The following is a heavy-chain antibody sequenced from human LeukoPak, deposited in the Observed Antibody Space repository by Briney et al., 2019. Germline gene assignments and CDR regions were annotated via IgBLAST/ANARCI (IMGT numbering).Heavy chain of an antibody. D-gene: IGHD4-17*01. V-gene: IGHV4-30-2*01. CDR3: AGDTGFYGDYGMDV. CDR1: GGSISSGGYS. J-gene: IGHJ6*02. CDR2: IYHSGST. Sequence: SETLSLTCAVSGGSISSGGYSWSWIRQPPGKGLEWIGYIYHSGSTYYNPSLKSRVTISVDRSKNQFSPKLSSVTAADTAVYYCAGDTGFYGDYGMDVWGQGTTVTVSS.